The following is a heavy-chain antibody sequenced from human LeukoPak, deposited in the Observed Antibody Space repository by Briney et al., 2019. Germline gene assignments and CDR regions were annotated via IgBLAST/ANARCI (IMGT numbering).Heavy chain of an antibody. CDR2: ISYDGSNK. D-gene: IGHD1-26*01. J-gene: IGHJ3*02. V-gene: IGHV3-30*18. CDR3: AKDLWELRDAFDI. Sequence: GGSLRLSCAASGFTFSSYGMHWVRQAPGKGLEWVAVISYDGSNKYYADSVKGRFTISRDNSKNTLYLQMNSLRAEDTAVYYRAKDLWELRDAFDIWGQGTMVTVSS. CDR1: GFTFSSYG.